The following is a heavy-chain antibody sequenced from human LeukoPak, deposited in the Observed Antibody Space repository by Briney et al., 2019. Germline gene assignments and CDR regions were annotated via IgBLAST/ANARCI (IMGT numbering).Heavy chain of an antibody. V-gene: IGHV1-24*01. D-gene: IGHD5-18*01. CDR2: FDPEDGET. Sequence: ASVKVSCKVSGYTLTELSMHWVRQAPGKGLEWMGGFDPEDGETIYAQKFRGRVTMTRDTSTSTVYMELSSLRSEDTAVYYCARDRQRGVIQYYFDYWGQGTLVTVSS. CDR3: ARDRQRGVIQYYFDY. CDR1: GYTLTELS. J-gene: IGHJ4*02.